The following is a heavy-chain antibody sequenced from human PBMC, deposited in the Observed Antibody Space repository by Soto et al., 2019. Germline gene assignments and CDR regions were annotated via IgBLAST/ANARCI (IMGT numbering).Heavy chain of an antibody. J-gene: IGHJ4*02. D-gene: IGHD1-26*01. CDR3: ARGGRGATSMYYFDY. V-gene: IGHV4-59*01. CDR1: GGSISSYY. CDR2: IYYSGST. Sequence: PSETLSLTCTVSGGSISSYYWSWIRQPPGKGLEWIGYIYYSGSTNYNPSLKSRVTISVDTSKNQFSLKLSSVTAADTAVHYCARGGRGATSMYYFDYWGQGTLVTVS.